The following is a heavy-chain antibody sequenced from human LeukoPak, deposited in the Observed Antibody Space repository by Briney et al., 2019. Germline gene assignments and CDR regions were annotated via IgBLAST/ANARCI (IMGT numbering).Heavy chain of an antibody. Sequence: PGRSLRLSCAASGFTFSTYGMHWVRQAPGKGLEWVSVIYFGGTTYYADSVKGRFTISRDNSKNTVYLQMNSLRVEDTAVYYCARGDGVYVYWGQGTLVTVSS. CDR3: ARGDGVYVY. CDR2: IYFGGTT. D-gene: IGHD5/OR15-5a*01. V-gene: IGHV3-53*01. J-gene: IGHJ4*02. CDR1: GFTFSTYG.